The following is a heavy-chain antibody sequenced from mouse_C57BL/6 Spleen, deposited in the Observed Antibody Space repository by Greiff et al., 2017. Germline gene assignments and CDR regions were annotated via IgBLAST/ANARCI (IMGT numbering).Heavy chain of an antibody. Sequence: EVNVVESGGGLVKPGGSLKLSCAASGFTFSSYAMSWVRQTPEKRLEWVATISDGGSYTYYPDNVKGRFTISRDNAKNNLYLQMSHLKSEDTAMYYCARDNKLGRYFDVWGTGTTVTVSS. CDR2: ISDGGSYT. CDR1: GFTFSSYA. J-gene: IGHJ1*03. D-gene: IGHD4-1*01. V-gene: IGHV5-4*01. CDR3: ARDNKLGRYFDV.